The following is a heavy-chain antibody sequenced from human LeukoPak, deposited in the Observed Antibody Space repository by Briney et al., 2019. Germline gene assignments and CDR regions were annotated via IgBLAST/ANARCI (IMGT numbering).Heavy chain of an antibody. CDR1: GFTFSSYA. J-gene: IGHJ3*02. CDR2: ISGSGDDT. D-gene: IGHD3-22*01. CDR3: AKARKEVVTYDAFDI. V-gene: IGHV3-23*01. Sequence: GGSLRLSCAASGFTFSSYAMSWVRQAPGKGLEWVSAISGSGDDTYYADSVKGRYTTSRDIPKNTLYLQMNSLRAEDTAVYYCAKARKEVVTYDAFDIWGQGTMVTVSS.